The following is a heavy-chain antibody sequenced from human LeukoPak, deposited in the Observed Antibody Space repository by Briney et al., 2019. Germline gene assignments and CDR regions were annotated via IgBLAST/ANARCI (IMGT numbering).Heavy chain of an antibody. CDR1: GGTFSSYA. CDR3: ALSAAAGTRAYDY. Sequence: ASVKVSCKASGGTFSSYAISWVRQAPRQGLEWMGGIIPIFGTANYAQKFQGRVTITTDESTSTAYMELSSLRSEDTAVYYCALSAAAGTRAYDYWGQGTLVTVSS. J-gene: IGHJ4*02. CDR2: IIPIFGTA. V-gene: IGHV1-69*05. D-gene: IGHD6-13*01.